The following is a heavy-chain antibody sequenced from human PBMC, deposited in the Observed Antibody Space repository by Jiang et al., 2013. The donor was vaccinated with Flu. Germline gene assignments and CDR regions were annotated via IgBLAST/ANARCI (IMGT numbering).Heavy chain of an antibody. CDR2: IDWNDDK. Sequence: PTQTLTLTCTFSGFSLSTREMRVSWIRQPPGKALEWLARIDWNDDKFYSTSLKTRLTISKDTSKNQVVLTMTNMDPVDTATYYCARGLGAAAVTDWFDPWGQGTLVTVSS. CDR1: GFSLSTREMR. V-gene: IGHV2-70*04. D-gene: IGHD6-13*01. J-gene: IGHJ5*02. CDR3: ARGLGAAAVTDWFDP.